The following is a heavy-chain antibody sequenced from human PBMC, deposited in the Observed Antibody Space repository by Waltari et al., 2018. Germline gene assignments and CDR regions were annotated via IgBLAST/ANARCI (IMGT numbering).Heavy chain of an antibody. J-gene: IGHJ4*02. CDR3: ARGEDRGSVALFLDY. CDR1: GGSFSGYY. V-gene: IGHV4-34*01. CDR2: INHSGST. D-gene: IGHD5-12*01. Sequence: QVQLQQWGAGLLKPSETLSLTCAVYGGSFSGYYWSWIRQPPGEGLEWIGEINHSGSTHYNPSRKGRVTISVDTSKNQFSLKLSSVTAADTAVYYCARGEDRGSVALFLDYWGQGTLVTVSS.